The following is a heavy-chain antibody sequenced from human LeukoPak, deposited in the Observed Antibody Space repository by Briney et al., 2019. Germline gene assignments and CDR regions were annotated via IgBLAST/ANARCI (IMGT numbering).Heavy chain of an antibody. Sequence: PGGSLRLSCAASGFTVSSNYMSWVRQAPGKGLEWVSVIYSGGSTYYADSVKGRFTITRDNSKNTVYLQMSSLRVEDTALYYCATSYCNLTSCFPYFFDYWGRGTLVTVSS. CDR2: IYSGGST. CDR3: ATSYCNLTSCFPYFFDY. CDR1: GFTVSSNY. D-gene: IGHD2-2*01. V-gene: IGHV3-66*01. J-gene: IGHJ4*02.